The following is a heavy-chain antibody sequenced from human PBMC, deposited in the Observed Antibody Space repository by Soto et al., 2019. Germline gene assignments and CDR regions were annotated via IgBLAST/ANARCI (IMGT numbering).Heavy chain of an antibody. Sequence: PGGSLRLSCAASGFTVSSIYMRWVRQAPGKGLEWISLIQNTGPTYYADSVKGRFTISRDPSENTLHLQMNSLGVDDTAVYYCARDRQPDGIWTFAYWGRGTLVTVSS. J-gene: IGHJ4*02. CDR3: ARDRQPDGIWTFAY. D-gene: IGHD2-15*01. V-gene: IGHV3-66*01. CDR1: GFTVSSIY. CDR2: IQNTGPT.